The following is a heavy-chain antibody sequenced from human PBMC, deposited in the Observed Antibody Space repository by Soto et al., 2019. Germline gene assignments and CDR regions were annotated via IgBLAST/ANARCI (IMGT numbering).Heavy chain of an antibody. J-gene: IGHJ4*02. Sequence: PGGSLRLSCAASGFTFTRYSMSWVRQAPGKGLEWVSSISSTTNYIYYGDSMKGRFTIPRDNAKNSLYLEMNSLRAEDTAVYYCARESEDLTSNFDYWGQGTLVTVSS. CDR1: GFTFTRYS. V-gene: IGHV3-21*06. CDR2: ISSTTNYI. CDR3: ARESEDLTSNFDY.